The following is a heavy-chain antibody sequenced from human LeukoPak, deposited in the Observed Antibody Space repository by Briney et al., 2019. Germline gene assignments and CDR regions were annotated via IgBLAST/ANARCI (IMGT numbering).Heavy chain of an antibody. J-gene: IGHJ4*02. Sequence: ASVKVSCKASGYTFTSRHINWVRQDAGQGLEWMGWMNPDTGNTVYAQKFQGRVTMTWDTSISTAYMELGSLRSEDTAVYYCARGRPTNLGGIYWGQGTLVTVSS. V-gene: IGHV1-8*01. CDR2: MNPDTGNT. CDR3: ARGRPTNLGGIY. D-gene: IGHD7-27*01. CDR1: GYTFTSRH.